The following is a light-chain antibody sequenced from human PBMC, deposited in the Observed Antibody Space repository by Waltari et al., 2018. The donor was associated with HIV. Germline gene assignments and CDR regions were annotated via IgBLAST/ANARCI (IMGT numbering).Light chain of an antibody. CDR3: GTWDSSLSAVV. V-gene: IGLV1-51*01. Sequence: QSVLTQPPSVSAAPGQKVTISCSGSSSNIGNNYVSWYQQLPGTAPNVPIYYNNKRPSWSPDRFSGFKSGTSATLGITRLQTGDEADYYCGTWDSSLSAVVFGGGTKLTVL. CDR1: SSNIGNNY. J-gene: IGLJ2*01. CDR2: YNN.